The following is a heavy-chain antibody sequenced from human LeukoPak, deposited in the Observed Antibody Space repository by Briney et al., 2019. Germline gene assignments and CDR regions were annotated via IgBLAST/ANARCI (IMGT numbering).Heavy chain of an antibody. V-gene: IGHV1-69*13. J-gene: IGHJ5*02. CDR3: ARGRDYGDYRTFDP. Sequence: SVKVSCKASGGTFSSYAISWVRQAPGQGLEWMGGITPIFGTANYAQKFQGRVTITADESTSTAYMELSSLRSEDTAVYYCARGRDYGDYRTFDPWGQGTLVTVSS. CDR1: GGTFSSYA. D-gene: IGHD4-17*01. CDR2: ITPIFGTA.